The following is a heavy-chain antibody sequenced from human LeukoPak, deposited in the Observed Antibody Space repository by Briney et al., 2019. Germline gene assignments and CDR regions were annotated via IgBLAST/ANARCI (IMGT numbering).Heavy chain of an antibody. J-gene: IGHJ5*02. CDR2: IGASGSNT. Sequence: PGGSLRLSCAASGLTLSSYAVSWVRQAPGRGLEWVSAIGASGSNTYYADSVKGRFTISRDNAKNSLYLQMNSLRAEDTAVYYCARGSLRGNLNDNWFDPWGQGTLVTVSS. CDR3: ARGSLRGNLNDNWFDP. V-gene: IGHV3-23*01. CDR1: GLTLSSYA. D-gene: IGHD3-16*01.